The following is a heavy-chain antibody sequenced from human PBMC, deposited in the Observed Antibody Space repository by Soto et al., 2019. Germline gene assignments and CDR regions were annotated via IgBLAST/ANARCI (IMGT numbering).Heavy chain of an antibody. CDR1: GTSMSGHF. D-gene: IGHD2-8*02. V-gene: IGHV4-59*11. Sequence: SETLSLTCTVSGTSMSGHFWSWMRQPPGKGLEWIGYGYYSGSTLYNPSLKSRVTISLDTSKNHFSLRLSSVTSADTALYYCARVLYLSFVRTGLFAPRGQGT. CDR2: GYYSGST. CDR3: ARVLYLSFVRTGLFAP. J-gene: IGHJ5*01.